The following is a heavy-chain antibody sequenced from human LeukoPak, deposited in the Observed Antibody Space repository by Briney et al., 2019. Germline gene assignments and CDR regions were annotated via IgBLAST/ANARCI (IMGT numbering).Heavy chain of an antibody. J-gene: IGHJ4*02. CDR2: VYYSGSA. CDR1: GDSISSRSYY. Sequence: PSETLSLTCTVSGDSISSRSYYWGWIRRPPGKGLEWIGSVYYSGSAYYNSSVKSRVTISVDTSKNQFSLKLSSVTAADTAVYYCASVVGATYFDDWGQGTLVTVSS. CDR3: ASVVGATYFDD. V-gene: IGHV4-39*07. D-gene: IGHD1-26*01.